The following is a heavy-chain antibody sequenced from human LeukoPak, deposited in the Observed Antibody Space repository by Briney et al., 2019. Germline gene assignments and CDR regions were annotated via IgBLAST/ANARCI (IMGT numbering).Heavy chain of an antibody. J-gene: IGHJ5*02. CDR3: ARGRGGHGSGSYLVWFDP. D-gene: IGHD3-10*01. V-gene: IGHV4-34*01. CDR2: INRSGST. Sequence: PSETLSLTCAVYGGSFSGYYWSWIRQPPGKGLEWIGEINRSGSTNYNPSLKSRVTISVDTSKNQFSLKLSSVTAADTAVYYCARGRGGHGSGSYLVWFDPWGQGTLVTVSS. CDR1: GGSFSGYY.